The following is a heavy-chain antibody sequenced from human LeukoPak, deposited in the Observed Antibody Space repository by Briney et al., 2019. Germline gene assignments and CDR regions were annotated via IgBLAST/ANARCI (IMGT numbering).Heavy chain of an antibody. CDR1: GFTVSSNH. D-gene: IGHD3-3*01. CDR2: IYSGGST. J-gene: IGHJ6*03. V-gene: IGHV3-53*01. CDR3: AKGPYDFWSQRSYYYYMDV. Sequence: GGSLRLSCAASGFTVSSNHMSWVRQAPGKGLEWVSVIYSGGSTYYADSVKGRFTISRDNSKNTLYLQMNSLRAEDTAVYYCAKGPYDFWSQRSYYYYMDVWGKGTTVTVSS.